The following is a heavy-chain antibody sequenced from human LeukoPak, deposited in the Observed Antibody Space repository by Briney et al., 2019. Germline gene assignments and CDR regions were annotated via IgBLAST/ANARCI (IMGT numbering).Heavy chain of an antibody. CDR1: GFVVSSSH. D-gene: IGHD6-19*01. CDR3: AKIAVAGLERHFDY. Sequence: GGSLRLSCAASGFVVSSSHMAWVRQAPGRGLEWVSFMYSDSNIYYADSVKGRFTISRDDSKNTLYLHMNSLRAEDTAVYYCAKIAVAGLERHFDYWGQGTLVTVSS. J-gene: IGHJ4*02. V-gene: IGHV3-53*01. CDR2: MYSDSNI.